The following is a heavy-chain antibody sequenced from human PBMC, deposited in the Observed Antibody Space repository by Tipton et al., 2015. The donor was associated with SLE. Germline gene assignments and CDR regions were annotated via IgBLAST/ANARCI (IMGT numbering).Heavy chain of an antibody. D-gene: IGHD3-22*01. J-gene: IGHJ4*02. V-gene: IGHV4-34*01. CDR2: VNYSGDT. Sequence: TLSLTCTIYAGSFSGYRWSWIRQPPGKGLEWIGEVNYSGDTNYNPSLKSRVTMSIDTSRNEVFLRLTSVTAADTAVYYCARHDYDTNGYYQHYFDYWGQGTLVTVSS. CDR3: ARHDYDTNGYYQHYFDY. CDR1: AGSFSGYR.